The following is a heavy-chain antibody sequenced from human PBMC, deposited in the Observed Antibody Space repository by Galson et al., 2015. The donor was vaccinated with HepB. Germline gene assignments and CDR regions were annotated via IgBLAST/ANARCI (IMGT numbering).Heavy chain of an antibody. CDR2: INAGKGNT. CDR1: GYTFTNYA. CDR3: ARDLSPIVVVPTPIAY. Sequence: SVKVSCKASGYTFTNYALHWVRQAPGQRLEWMGWINAGKGNTKYSQKFQGRVTITRDTSASAAYMELSSLRSEDTAVYYCARDLSPIVVVPTPIAYWGQGTLVTVSS. D-gene: IGHD2-2*01. J-gene: IGHJ4*02. V-gene: IGHV1-3*01.